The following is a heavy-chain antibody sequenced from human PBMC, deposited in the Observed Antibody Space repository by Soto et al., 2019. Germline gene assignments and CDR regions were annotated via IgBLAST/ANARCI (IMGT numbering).Heavy chain of an antibody. D-gene: IGHD3-10*01. Sequence: GGSLRLSCAASGFTFSSYAMHWVRQAPGKGLEYVSAISSNGGSTYYANSVKGRFTISRDNSKNTLYLQMGSLRAEDMAVYYCARDLPVERYYYGSGPYYYMDVWGKGTTVTVSS. J-gene: IGHJ6*03. CDR1: GFTFSSYA. CDR3: ARDLPVERYYYGSGPYYYMDV. CDR2: ISSNGGST. V-gene: IGHV3-64*01.